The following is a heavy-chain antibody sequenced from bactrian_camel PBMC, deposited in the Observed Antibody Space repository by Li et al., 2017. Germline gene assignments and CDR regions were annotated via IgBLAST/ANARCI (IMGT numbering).Heavy chain of an antibody. V-gene: IGHV3S63*01. D-gene: IGHD1*01. CDR2: IFRPSGET. Sequence: HVQLVESGGASVQTGGSLRLTCTASTVINNYAMAWFRQAPGKEREGVANIFRPSGETYYADSVKGRFTISQDDAEKTVFLQMNGLKPDDSAMYYCAADDSSCFSDIRRWSVAEWEHWGQGTQVTVS. J-gene: IGHJ4*01. CDR1: TVINNYA. CDR3: AADDSSCFSDIRRWSVAEWEH.